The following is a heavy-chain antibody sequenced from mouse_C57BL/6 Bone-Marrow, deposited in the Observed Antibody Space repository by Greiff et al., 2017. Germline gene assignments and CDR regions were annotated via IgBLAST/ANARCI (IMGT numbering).Heavy chain of an antibody. CDR3: TTCYSNYGGVLYWDLDV. V-gene: IGHV1-15*01. CDR2: IDPDTGGT. CDR1: GYTFTDYE. Sequence: VKLMESGAELVRPGASVTLSCKASGYTFTDYEMHWVKQTPVHGLEWIGAIDPDTGGTAYNQKFKGKAILTADKSSSTAYMALRSLTAEDSAVYYCTTCYSNYGGVLYWDLDVWGTGTTGTVSS. J-gene: IGHJ1*03. D-gene: IGHD2-5*01.